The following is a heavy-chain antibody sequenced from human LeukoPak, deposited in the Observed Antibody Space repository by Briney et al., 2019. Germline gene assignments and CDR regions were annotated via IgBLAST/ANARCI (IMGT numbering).Heavy chain of an antibody. V-gene: IGHV3-53*01. D-gene: IGHD1-26*01. CDR2: IFSGGST. CDR3: ARARIVGATRYFDY. J-gene: IGHJ4*02. Sequence: PGGSLRLSCAASGFTVTSNYMSWVRQAPGKGLRWVSVIFSGGSTYYADSVRGRFTASRDNSKNTLFLQMNSLRADDTAVYYCARARIVGATRYFDYWGQGTLVTVSS. CDR1: GFTVTSNY.